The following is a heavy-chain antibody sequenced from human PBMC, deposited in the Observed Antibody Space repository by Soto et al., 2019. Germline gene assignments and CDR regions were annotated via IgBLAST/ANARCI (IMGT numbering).Heavy chain of an antibody. CDR1: GYSFTSYW. V-gene: IGHV5-51*01. Sequence: GESLKISCKGSGYSFTSYWIGWVRQMPGKGLEWMGIIYPGDSDTRYSPPFQGQVTISADKSISTAYLQWSSLKASDTAMYYCARGDYGGNSDHAFDTWGQGTMVTVSS. CDR3: ARGDYGGNSDHAFDT. D-gene: IGHD4-17*01. CDR2: IYPGDSDT. J-gene: IGHJ3*02.